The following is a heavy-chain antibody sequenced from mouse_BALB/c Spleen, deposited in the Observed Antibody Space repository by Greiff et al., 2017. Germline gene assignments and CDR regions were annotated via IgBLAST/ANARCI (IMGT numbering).Heavy chain of an antibody. CDR2: INPSTGYT. D-gene: IGHD1-1*01. CDR1: GYSFTSYW. Sequence: VQLQQSGPQLVRPGASVKISCKASGYSFTSYWMHWVKQRPGQGLEWIGYINPSTGYTEYNQKFKDKATLTADKSSSTAYMQLSSLTSEDSAVYYCALLDAMDYWGQGTSVTVSS. J-gene: IGHJ4*01. V-gene: IGHV1-4*01. CDR3: ALLDAMDY.